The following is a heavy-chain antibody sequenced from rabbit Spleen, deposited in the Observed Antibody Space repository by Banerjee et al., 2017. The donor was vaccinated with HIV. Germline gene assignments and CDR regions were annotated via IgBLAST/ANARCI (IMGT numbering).Heavy chain of an antibody. CDR1: GFTFSTCW. Sequence: QSLEESGGDLVKPGASLTLTCTASGFTFSTCWIYWVRQAPGKGLEWIGCIYTGSGSGVTYYASWAKGRFTFSKTSSTTVTLQMTSLTAADTATYFCARDLDGVIGWNFGWWGPGTLVTVS. J-gene: IGHJ4*01. V-gene: IGHV1S40*01. CDR3: ARDLDGVIGWNFGW. CDR2: IYTGSGSGVT. D-gene: IGHD4-1*01.